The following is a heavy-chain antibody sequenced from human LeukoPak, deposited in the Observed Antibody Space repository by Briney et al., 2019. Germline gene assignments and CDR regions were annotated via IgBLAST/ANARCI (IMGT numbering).Heavy chain of an antibody. CDR3: ARGLFLMMQTANDAFDI. CDR2: MNPNSGNT. D-gene: IGHD1-1*01. J-gene: IGHJ3*02. Sequence: ASVKVSCKASGYTFTSYDINWVRQATGQGLEWMGWMNPNSGNTGYAQKFQGRVTMTRNTSISTAYMELSSLRSEDTAVYYCARGLFLMMQTANDAFDIWGQGTMVTVSS. V-gene: IGHV1-8*01. CDR1: GYTFTSYD.